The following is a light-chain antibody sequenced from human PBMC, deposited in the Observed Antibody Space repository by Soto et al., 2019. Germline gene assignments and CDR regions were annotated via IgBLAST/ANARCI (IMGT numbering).Light chain of an antibody. J-gene: IGKJ2*01. CDR1: QSVSGIY. CDR2: ASS. Sequence: EIVLTQSPGTLSLSPGERATLSCRASQSVSGIYFAWYQQKPGQPPRLLIYASSDSATGTTHRISGSGSVTDFTLTISRVEPEDFEVYFCQQYGSSPPYTFGQGTELESK. V-gene: IGKV3-20*01. CDR3: QQYGSSPPYT.